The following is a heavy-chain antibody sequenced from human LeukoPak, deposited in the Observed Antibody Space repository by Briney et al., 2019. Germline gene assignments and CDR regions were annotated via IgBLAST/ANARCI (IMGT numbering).Heavy chain of an antibody. D-gene: IGHD6-19*01. V-gene: IGHV3-66*01. J-gene: IGHJ4*02. CDR1: GFTFSSYA. CDR3: ARDQRQWPQEN. Sequence: GGSLRLSCAASGFTFSSYAMSWVRQAPGKGLEWVSVIYSGGSTYYADSVKGRFTISRDNSKNTLYLQMNSLRAEDTAVYYCARDQRQWPQENWGQGTLVTVSS. CDR2: IYSGGST.